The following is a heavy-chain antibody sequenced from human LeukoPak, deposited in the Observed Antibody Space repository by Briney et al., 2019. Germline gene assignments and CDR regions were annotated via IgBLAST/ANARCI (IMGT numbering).Heavy chain of an antibody. CDR3: AREHNFWSGYYEFDP. D-gene: IGHD3-3*01. J-gene: IGHJ5*02. Sequence: PSETLSLTCAVYGGSFSGYYWSWIRQPPGKGLEWIGEINHSGSTNYNPSLKSRVTISVDTSKNQFSLKLSSVTAADTAVYYCAREHNFWSGYYEFDPWGQGTLVTVSS. CDR1: GGSFSGYY. CDR2: INHSGST. V-gene: IGHV4-34*01.